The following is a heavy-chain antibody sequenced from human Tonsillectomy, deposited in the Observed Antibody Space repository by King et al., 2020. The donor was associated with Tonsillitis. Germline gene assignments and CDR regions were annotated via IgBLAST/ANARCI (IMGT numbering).Heavy chain of an antibody. CDR3: ARDQPVGSTRFDY. Sequence: VQLQESGPGLVKPSETLSLTCTVSGASMSSYYWSWIGQPDEKGLGWIGRIHTSVSANYKPTLESRVTMSIDTSKNQISLKLTSMTAADTAVYYCARDQPVGSTRFDYWGQGILVTVSS. CDR2: IHTSVSA. D-gene: IGHD2-2*01. CDR1: GASMSSYY. V-gene: IGHV4-4*07. J-gene: IGHJ4*02.